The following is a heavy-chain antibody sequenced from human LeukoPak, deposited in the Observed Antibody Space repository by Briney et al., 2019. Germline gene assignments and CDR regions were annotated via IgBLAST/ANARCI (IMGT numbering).Heavy chain of an antibody. J-gene: IGHJ3*02. CDR1: GFTFSSYG. CDR3: AKDRDAFDS. CDR2: ISYDGSNK. V-gene: IGHV3-30*18. Sequence: GGSLRLSSAPSGFTFSSYGMHWVREAPGKGLEWVAVISYDGSNKYYADSLKGRFTISRDNSKNTLYLQMNSLGAEDTAVYYCAKDRDAFDSWGQGTMVTVPS.